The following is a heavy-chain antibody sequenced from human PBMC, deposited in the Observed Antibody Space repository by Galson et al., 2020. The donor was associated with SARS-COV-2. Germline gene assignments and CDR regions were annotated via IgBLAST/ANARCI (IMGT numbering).Heavy chain of an antibody. CDR2: ISYDGSNK. CDR3: AKQGGGEYYDSSGYFDY. Sequence: TGGSLRLSCAASGFTFSSYGMHWVRQAPGKGLEWVAVISYDGSNKYYADSVKGRFTISRDNSKNTLYLQMNSLRAEDTAVYYCAKQGGGEYYDSSGYFDYWGQVTLVTVSS. CDR1: GFTFSSYG. J-gene: IGHJ4*02. D-gene: IGHD3-22*01. V-gene: IGHV3-30*18.